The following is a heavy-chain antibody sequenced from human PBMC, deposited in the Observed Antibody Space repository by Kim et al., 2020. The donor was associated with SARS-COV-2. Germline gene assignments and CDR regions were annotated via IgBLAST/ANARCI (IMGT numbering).Heavy chain of an antibody. V-gene: IGHV3-23*01. Sequence: GGSLRLSCAASGFTFSSYPMNWVRQAPGKGLEWVATILNNAVSTYYADSVKGRFTVSRDNSKNTLFLQMNRLRTEDTAIYYCALAYDSSWY. D-gene: IGHD6-13*01. CDR3: ALAYDSSWY. CDR2: ILNNAVST. CDR1: GFTFSSYP. J-gene: IGHJ2*01.